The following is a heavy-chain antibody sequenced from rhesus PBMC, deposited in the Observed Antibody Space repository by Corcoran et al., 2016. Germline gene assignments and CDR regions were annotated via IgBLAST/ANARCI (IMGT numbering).Heavy chain of an antibody. CDR3: ARGGDY. Sequence: QVQLQESGPGLVKPSETLSLTCAVSGGSVSSRNWWSWLCQPPGKGLDWIGYISGSSGSTYYNPSLKSRVTISTDTSKNQFSLKLSSVTAADTAVYYCARGGDYWGQGVLVTVSS. J-gene: IGHJ4*01. CDR2: ISGSSGST. V-gene: IGHV4-65*01. CDR1: GGSVSSRNW.